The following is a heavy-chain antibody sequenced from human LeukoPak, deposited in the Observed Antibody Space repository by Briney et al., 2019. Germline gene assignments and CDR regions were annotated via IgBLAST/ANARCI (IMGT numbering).Heavy chain of an antibody. J-gene: IGHJ4*02. CDR3: AGFEYGGYFDY. CDR2: IRYDGNNK. V-gene: IGHV3-30*02. CDR1: GFTFSSYG. D-gene: IGHD2-2*01. Sequence: GGSLXLSXAASGFTFSSYGMHWVRQAPGKGLEWVAFIRYDGNNKYYADSVKGRFTISRDNAKNSLYLQMNSLRAEDTAVYYCAGFEYGGYFDYWGQGTLVTVSS.